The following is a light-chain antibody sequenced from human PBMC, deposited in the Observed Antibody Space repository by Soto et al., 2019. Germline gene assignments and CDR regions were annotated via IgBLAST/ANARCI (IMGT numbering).Light chain of an antibody. CDR1: QSVRSN. CDR3: QQYNNWQT. CDR2: AAS. Sequence: IVMTQSPATLSVSPWERATLSCRASQSVRSNLAWYHQRPGQAPRLLIYAASARATGIPARFSGSGSGTEFTLTISGLQSEDFGLYYCQQYNNWQTFGQGTKVDIK. J-gene: IGKJ1*01. V-gene: IGKV3-15*01.